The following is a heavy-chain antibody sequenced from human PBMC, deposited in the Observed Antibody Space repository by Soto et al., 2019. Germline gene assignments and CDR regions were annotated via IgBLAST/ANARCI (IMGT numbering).Heavy chain of an antibody. D-gene: IGHD3-22*01. V-gene: IGHV4-30-4*01. CDR1: GGSISSGDYY. J-gene: IGHJ4*02. Sequence: SETLSLTCTVFGGSISSGDYYWSWIRQPPGKGLEWIGYIYYSGSTYYNPSLKSRLTISVDTSKDQFSLKLNSVTAADTAVYYGALRSMAVVSEYWGKGTLVTVPS. CDR2: IYYSGST. CDR3: ALRSMAVVSEY.